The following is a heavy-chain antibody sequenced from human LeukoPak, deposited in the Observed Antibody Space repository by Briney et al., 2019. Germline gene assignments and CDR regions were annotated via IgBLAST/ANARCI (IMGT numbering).Heavy chain of an antibody. J-gene: IGHJ4*02. CDR3: AKAKAVAGSNFDY. V-gene: IGHV3-9*01. Sequence: PGRSLRLSCAASGFTFDDYAMHWVRQAPGKGLEWVSGISWNSGSIGYADSVKGRFTISRDNAKNSLYLQMNSLRAEDTALYYCAKAKAVAGSNFDYWGQGTLVTVSS. CDR2: ISWNSGSI. D-gene: IGHD6-19*01. CDR1: GFTFDDYA.